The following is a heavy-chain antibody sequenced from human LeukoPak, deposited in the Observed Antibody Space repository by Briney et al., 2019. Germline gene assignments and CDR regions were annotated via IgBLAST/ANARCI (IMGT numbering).Heavy chain of an antibody. V-gene: IGHV4-34*01. CDR3: ARVGTIFGATGGWFDP. CDR1: GGSISGDY. Sequence: PSETLSLTCTVSGGSISGDYWSWIRQPPGKGLEWIGEINHSGSTNYNPSLKSRVTISVDTSKNQFSLKLSSVTAADTAVYYCARVGTIFGATGGWFDPWGQGTLVTVSS. CDR2: INHSGST. D-gene: IGHD3-3*01. J-gene: IGHJ5*02.